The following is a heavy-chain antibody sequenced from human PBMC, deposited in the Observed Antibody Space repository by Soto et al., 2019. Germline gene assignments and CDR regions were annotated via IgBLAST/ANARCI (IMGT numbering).Heavy chain of an antibody. CDR2: INTSGGST. Sequence: ASVKVSCKASGYTLSSYYMHWERQAHGQGHEWMGIINTSGGSTTYAQKFQGRVTMTRDTSTSTVYMELSSLTSEDTAVYYCARASVSGRRFDYWGEGTLVTVSS. V-gene: IGHV1-46*03. CDR3: ARASVSGRRFDY. D-gene: IGHD6-19*01. CDR1: GYTLSSYY. J-gene: IGHJ4*02.